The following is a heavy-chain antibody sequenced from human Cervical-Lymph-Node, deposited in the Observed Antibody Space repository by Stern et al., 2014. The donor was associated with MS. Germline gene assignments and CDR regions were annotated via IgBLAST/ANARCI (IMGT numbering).Heavy chain of an antibody. J-gene: IGHJ6*02. CDR3: ARAIGFCSGGNCEPYSYYGIDV. CDR1: GFRFDDYA. CDR2: ISWSSGKI. V-gene: IGHV3-9*01. Sequence: EVQLVESGGDLVQPGRSLRLSCAASGFRFDDYAMYWVRQAPGQGLEWVSGISWSSGKIGYADSVKGRFTISRDNVKNSLVLPMNSLRSEDTASYYCARAIGFCSGGNCEPYSYYGIDVWGQGTRVTVSS. D-gene: IGHD2-15*01.